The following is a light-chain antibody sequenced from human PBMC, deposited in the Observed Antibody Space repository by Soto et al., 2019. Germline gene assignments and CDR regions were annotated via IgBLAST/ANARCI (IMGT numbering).Light chain of an antibody. CDR1: SSSIGAGYE. Sequence: QSVLTQPPSVSGAPGQRVTISCTGSSSSIGAGYEVQWYQQVPGTAPKLLIYADSNRPSGVPDRFSGSKFGTSASLAITGLQADDEATYYCQSYDGSLSDVVFGGGTKVTVL. V-gene: IGLV1-40*01. CDR3: QSYDGSLSDVV. J-gene: IGLJ2*01. CDR2: ADS.